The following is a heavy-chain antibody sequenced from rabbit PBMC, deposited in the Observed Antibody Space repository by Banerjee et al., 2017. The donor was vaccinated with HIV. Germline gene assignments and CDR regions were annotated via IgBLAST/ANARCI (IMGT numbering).Heavy chain of an antibody. D-gene: IGHD2-1*01. V-gene: IGHV1S45*01. J-gene: IGHJ4*01. CDR3: ARVDDDNWGFAL. Sequence: QEQLVESGGGLVQPEGSLTLTCTASGFSFSSSYWICWVRQAPGKGLEWIACISAGSSGSTYYANWAKGRFTISKSSSTTVTLQMTSLTAAHTATYFCARVDDDNWGFALWGPGTLVTVS. CDR2: ISAGSSGST. CDR1: GFSFSSSYW.